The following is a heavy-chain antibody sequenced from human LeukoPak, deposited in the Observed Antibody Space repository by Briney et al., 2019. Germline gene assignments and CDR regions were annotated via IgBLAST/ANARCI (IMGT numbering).Heavy chain of an antibody. D-gene: IGHD2-15*01. J-gene: IGHJ4*02. CDR2: INPNSGGT. Sequence: ASVKVSCKASGYTFAGYYMHWVRQAPGQGLEWMGWINPNSGGTNYAQKFQGRVTMTRDTSISTAYMELSRLRSDDTAVYYCARDLGYCSGGSCYGFDYWGQGTLVTVSS. CDR3: ARDLGYCSGGSCYGFDY. V-gene: IGHV1-2*02. CDR1: GYTFAGYY.